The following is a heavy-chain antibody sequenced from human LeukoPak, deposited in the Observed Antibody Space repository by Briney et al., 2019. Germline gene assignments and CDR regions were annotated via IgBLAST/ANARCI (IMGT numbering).Heavy chain of an antibody. V-gene: IGHV1-69*05. Sequence: SVKVSCKASGGTFRNYAIVWVRQAPGQGLEWMGGIVPVYDSANYAQKFQGRVTVTTDESTSTAYMEMTSLTSEDTAVYYCARQAGYSSGWLDYWGQGTLVTVSS. CDR1: GGTFRNYA. CDR2: IVPVYDSA. J-gene: IGHJ4*02. D-gene: IGHD6-19*01. CDR3: ARQAGYSSGWLDY.